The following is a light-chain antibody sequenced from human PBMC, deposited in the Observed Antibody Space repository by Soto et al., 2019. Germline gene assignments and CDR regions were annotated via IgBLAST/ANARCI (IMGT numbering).Light chain of an antibody. Sequence: EIVLTQSPATLSLSPGERATLSCRASQSVGSYLAWFQQRPGQAPRLLIYDSPNRATGIPARFSGSGSGTDFTLTISSLEPEDFAVYYCQQRSSWPQTFGQGTKLEI. CDR2: DSP. CDR1: QSVGSY. CDR3: QQRSSWPQT. J-gene: IGKJ2*01. V-gene: IGKV3-11*01.